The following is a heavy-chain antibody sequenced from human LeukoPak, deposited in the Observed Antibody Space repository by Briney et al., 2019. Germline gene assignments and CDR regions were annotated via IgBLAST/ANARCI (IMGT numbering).Heavy chain of an antibody. D-gene: IGHD3-22*01. CDR3: ARDYYDSSGPYYFDY. CDR2: IYYSGST. Sequence: SQTLSLTCTVSGGSISSSGYYWSWIRQHPGKGLEWIGYIYYSGSTYYNPSLKSRVTISVDTSKNQFSLKLSSVTAADTAVYYCARDYYDSSGPYYFDYWGQGTLVTVSS. J-gene: IGHJ4*02. V-gene: IGHV4-31*03. CDR1: GGSISSSGYY.